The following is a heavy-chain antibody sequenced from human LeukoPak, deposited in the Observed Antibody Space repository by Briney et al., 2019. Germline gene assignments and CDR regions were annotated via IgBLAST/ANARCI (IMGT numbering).Heavy chain of an antibody. CDR2: ISVYNGNT. CDR1: GYTFTSYG. V-gene: IGHV1-18*01. Sequence: GASVKVSCKDSGYTFTSYGISWVRQAPGQGREWMGWISVYNGNTNYAQKLQGTGTMTTDTSTSTDYMELRSLRSDDTAVYYCARDLVRGVIIIGYWGQGTLVTVSS. J-gene: IGHJ4*02. D-gene: IGHD3-10*01. CDR3: ARDLVRGVIIIGY.